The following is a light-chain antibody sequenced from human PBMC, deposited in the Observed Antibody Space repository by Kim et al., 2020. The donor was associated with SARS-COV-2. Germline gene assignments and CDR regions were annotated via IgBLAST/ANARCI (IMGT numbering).Light chain of an antibody. Sequence: GKPLPISCTRSSGSIASNYVQWYQQRPGSAPTTVIYEDNQRPSGVPDRFSGSIDSSSNSASLTISGLKTEDEADYYCQSYDSSNRVFGGGTQLTVL. J-gene: IGLJ2*01. V-gene: IGLV6-57*03. CDR2: EDN. CDR3: QSYDSSNRV. CDR1: SGSIASNY.